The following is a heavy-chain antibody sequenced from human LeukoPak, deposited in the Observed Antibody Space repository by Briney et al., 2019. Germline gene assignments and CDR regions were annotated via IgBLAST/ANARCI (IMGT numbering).Heavy chain of an antibody. V-gene: IGHV3-11*04. Sequence: PGGSLRLSCVASGFTFSDYYMSWVRQAPGKGLEWVSYIRSSGTTIPYADSVKGRFTISRDNAKNSLYLQMNSLRAEDTAVYYCARDRGAVTDVFDYWGQGTLVTVSS. D-gene: IGHD6-19*01. CDR1: GFTFSDYY. CDR3: ARDRGAVTDVFDY. CDR2: IRSSGTTI. J-gene: IGHJ4*02.